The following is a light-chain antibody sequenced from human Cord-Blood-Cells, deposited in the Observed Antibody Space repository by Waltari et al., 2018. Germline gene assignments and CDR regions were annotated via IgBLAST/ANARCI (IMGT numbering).Light chain of an antibody. CDR1: QGISSY. V-gene: IGKV1-8*01. Sequence: AIRMTQSPSSFSASTGDRVTITCRASQGISSYLAWYQQKPRKAPKLLIYAASTLQSGIPTKFSGSGSWTDFTLTISCLQSEDFATYYCQQYYSYPWTFGQGTKVEIK. CDR2: AAS. CDR3: QQYYSYPWT. J-gene: IGKJ1*01.